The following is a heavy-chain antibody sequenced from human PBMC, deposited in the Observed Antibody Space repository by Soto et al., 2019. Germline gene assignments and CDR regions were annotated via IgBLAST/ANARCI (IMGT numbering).Heavy chain of an antibody. V-gene: IGHV4-39*01. J-gene: IGHJ4*02. CDR1: GGSISSSSYY. Sequence: SETLSLTCTVSGGSISSSSYYWGWIRQPPGKGLEWIGSIYYSGSTYYNPSLKSRVTISVDTLHLQMNSLRAEDTAIYYCAKTPRQWLVYFDYWGQGALVTVSS. CDR3: AKTPRQWLVYFDY. CDR2: IYYSGST. D-gene: IGHD6-19*01.